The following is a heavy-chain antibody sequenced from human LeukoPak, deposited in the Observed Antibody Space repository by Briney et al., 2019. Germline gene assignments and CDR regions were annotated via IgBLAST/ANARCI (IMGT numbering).Heavy chain of an antibody. CDR1: EFTFSSYA. Sequence: GGSLRLSCVAFEFTFSSYAMYWVRQAPGKRLEWVSVITGDGSIKYYADSVKGRFAISRDDCKNSLYLQMNSLIPEDTAFYYSARERFTGSGSIPVDYWGQGTLVTVSS. V-gene: IGHV3-30*03. J-gene: IGHJ4*02. CDR3: ARERFTGSGSIPVDY. D-gene: IGHD3-10*01. CDR2: ITGDGSIK.